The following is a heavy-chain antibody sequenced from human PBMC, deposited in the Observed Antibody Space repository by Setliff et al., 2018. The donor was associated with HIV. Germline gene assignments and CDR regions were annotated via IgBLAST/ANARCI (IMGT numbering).Heavy chain of an antibody. D-gene: IGHD3-22*01. V-gene: IGHV4-38-2*02. CDR3: ARDVLDLVISVYGF. Sequence: PSETLSLTCDVSGFSISSRYYWGWIRQSPGKGLEWIGNIYHTGSSYYNPPLNDRATISLDTSKNQFSLKLNSGTAADTAVYYCARDVLDLVISVYGFWGQGIPVTVSS. CDR1: GFSISSRYY. J-gene: IGHJ4*02. CDR2: IYHTGSS.